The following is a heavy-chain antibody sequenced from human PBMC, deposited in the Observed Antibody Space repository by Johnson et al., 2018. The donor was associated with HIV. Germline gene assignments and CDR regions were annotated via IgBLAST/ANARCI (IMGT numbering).Heavy chain of an antibody. Sequence: MQLVESGGGLIQPGGSLRLSCAASGFTVSSNYMSWVRQAPGKGLEWVAVISYDGSNKYYADSVKGRFTISRDNSKNTLYLQMNSLRAEDTAVYYCAREYYDSSGYYYGGVSAFDIWGQGTMVTVSS. D-gene: IGHD3-22*01. CDR3: AREYYDSSGYYYGGVSAFDI. J-gene: IGHJ3*02. CDR1: GFTVSSNY. CDR2: ISYDGSNK. V-gene: IGHV3-30-3*01.